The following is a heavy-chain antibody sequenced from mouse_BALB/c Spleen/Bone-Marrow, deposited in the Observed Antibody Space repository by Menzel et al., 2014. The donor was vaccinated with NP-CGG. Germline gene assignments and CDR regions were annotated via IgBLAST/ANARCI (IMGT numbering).Heavy chain of an antibody. Sequence: LQQSGSELVRPGASVKLSCKASGYTFTSSWMHWVKQRHEQGLEWIGNIYPGSGSTNYDEKFKSKGTLTVDTSSSTAYMHHSSLTSEDSAVYYCTSWDYWGQGTTLTVSS. CDR1: GYTFTSSW. J-gene: IGHJ2*01. V-gene: IGHV1S22*01. CDR2: IYPGSGST. CDR3: TSWDY.